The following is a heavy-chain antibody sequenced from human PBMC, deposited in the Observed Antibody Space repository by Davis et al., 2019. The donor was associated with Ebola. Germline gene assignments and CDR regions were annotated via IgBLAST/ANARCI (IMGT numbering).Heavy chain of an antibody. J-gene: IGHJ5*02. Sequence: AASVKVSCKTSGYTFSGYAISWVRQAPGQGLEWIGRINVYNGHTNYAQNFQGRVTVSTDTSTSIAYMELRSLRSDDTALYYCARDATTVTTIWFEPWRQGTLVTVSS. CDR2: INVYNGHT. V-gene: IGHV1-18*01. CDR1: GYTFSGYA. D-gene: IGHD4-17*01. CDR3: ARDATTVTTIWFEP.